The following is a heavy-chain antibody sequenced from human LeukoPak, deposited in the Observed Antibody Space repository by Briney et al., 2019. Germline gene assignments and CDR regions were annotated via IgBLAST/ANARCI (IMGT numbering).Heavy chain of an antibody. Sequence: SETLSLTCTVSGGSISSYYWSWIRQPPGKGLEWIGYMYYSGSTNYNSSLKSRVTISVDTSKNQLSLELSSVTAADTAVYYCARGRWGMDVWGQGTTVTVSS. V-gene: IGHV4-59*01. CDR3: ARGRWGMDV. CDR2: MYYSGST. J-gene: IGHJ6*02. D-gene: IGHD4-23*01. CDR1: GGSISSYY.